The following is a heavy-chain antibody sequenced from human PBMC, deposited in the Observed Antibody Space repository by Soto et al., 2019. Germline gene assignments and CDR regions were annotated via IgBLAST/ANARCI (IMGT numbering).Heavy chain of an antibody. CDR3: ARGRRRYDFWGDYYYGMDV. J-gene: IGHJ6*02. V-gene: IGHV4-59*01. Sequence: SETLSLTCTVSGGSISSYYWSWIRQPPGKGLEWIGYIYYSGSTNYNPSLKIRVTISVDTSKNQFSLKLSSVTAADTAVYYCARGRRRYDFWGDYYYGMDVWGQGTTVTVSS. CDR2: IYYSGST. CDR1: GGSISSYY. D-gene: IGHD3-3*01.